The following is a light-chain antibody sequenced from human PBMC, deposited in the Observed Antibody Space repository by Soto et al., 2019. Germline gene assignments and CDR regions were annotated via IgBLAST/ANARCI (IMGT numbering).Light chain of an antibody. V-gene: IGLV2-14*01. CDR3: SSYTSSSTLV. CDR2: EVS. J-gene: IGLJ1*01. Sequence: QSALTQPASVSGSPGQSITISCTGTSSDVGGYNYVSWYQQHPGKAPKLMIYEVSNRPSGVSNRFSGSKSVNTASRNISGLQAEDEADYYCSSYTSSSTLVFGTGTKLTVL. CDR1: SSDVGGYNY.